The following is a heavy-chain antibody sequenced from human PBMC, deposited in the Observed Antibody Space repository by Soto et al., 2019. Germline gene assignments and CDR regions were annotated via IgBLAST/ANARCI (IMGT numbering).Heavy chain of an antibody. V-gene: IGHV4-30-2*01. CDR2: IYHSGST. CDR1: GGTISSGGYS. Sequence: PSETLSLSCAASGGTISSGGYSWRWIRQPPGKGLEWIGYIYHSGSTYYNPSLKSRVTISVDRSKSQFSLKLSSVTAADTAVYYCARSSSSWHVQGGLKRTYGTFDYWGKGTLVPVSS. CDR3: ARSSSSWHVQGGLKRTYGTFDY. J-gene: IGHJ4*02. D-gene: IGHD6-13*01.